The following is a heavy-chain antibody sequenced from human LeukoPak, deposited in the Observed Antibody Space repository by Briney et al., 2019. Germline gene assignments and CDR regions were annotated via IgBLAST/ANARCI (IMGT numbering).Heavy chain of an antibody. V-gene: IGHV1-46*01. CDR3: ARDGLYYDSGAYSEYYFDY. D-gene: IGHD3-22*01. J-gene: IGHJ4*02. CDR1: GYTFTSYY. CDR2: INPSGGST. Sequence: ASVKVSCKASGYTFTSYYMHWVRQAPGQGLEWMGIINPSGGSTSYAQKFQGRVTMTRDMSTSTVYMELSSLRSEDTAVYYCARDGLYYDSGAYSEYYFDYWGQGTLVTVSS.